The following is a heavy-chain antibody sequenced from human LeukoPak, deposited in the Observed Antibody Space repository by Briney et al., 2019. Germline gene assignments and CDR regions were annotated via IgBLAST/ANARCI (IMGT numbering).Heavy chain of an antibody. CDR1: GGSISGYY. CDR2: IYTSESI. V-gene: IGHV4-4*07. CDR3: ARDDLVYSVHHGMDV. J-gene: IGHJ6*02. D-gene: IGHD2-15*01. Sequence: SETLSLTCTVSGGSISGYYWSWIRQPAGKGLEWIGRIYTSESINYNPTLKSRITMSVDTSKNQISLRLSSVTAADKAVYFCARDDLVYSVHHGMDVWGRGITVTVSS.